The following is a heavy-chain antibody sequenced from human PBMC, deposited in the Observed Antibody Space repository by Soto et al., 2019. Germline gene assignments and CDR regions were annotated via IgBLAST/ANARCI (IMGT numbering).Heavy chain of an antibody. CDR1: GYTFTSYG. J-gene: IGHJ3*02. CDR2: ISAYNGNT. Sequence: GASVKVSCKASGYTFTSYGISWVRQAPGQGLEWMGWISAYNGNTNYAQKLQGGVTMTTDTSTSTAYMELRSLRSDDTAVYYCARCGYCSGGSCYPDDAFDIWGQGTMVTVSS. V-gene: IGHV1-18*01. CDR3: ARCGYCSGGSCYPDDAFDI. D-gene: IGHD2-15*01.